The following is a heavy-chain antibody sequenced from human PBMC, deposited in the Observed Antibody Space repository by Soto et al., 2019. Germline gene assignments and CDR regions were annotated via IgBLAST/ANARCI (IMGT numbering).Heavy chain of an antibody. Sequence: SCPTLVNPTQTLTLTCTFSGFSLTTSGVHVGWIRQPPGKALEWLALIYWDDNKRYSPSLKSRLPITKDTAKNQVVLTMTNMEPVDTDTYYCANCPVGFCDYWGQGTLVTVSS. V-gene: IGHV2-5*02. CDR1: GFSLTTSGVH. CDR2: IYWDDNK. CDR3: ANCPVGFCDY. J-gene: IGHJ4*02. D-gene: IGHD2-15*01.